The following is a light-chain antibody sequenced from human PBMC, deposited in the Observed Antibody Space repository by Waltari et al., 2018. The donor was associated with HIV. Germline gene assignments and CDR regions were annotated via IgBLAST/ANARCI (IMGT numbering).Light chain of an antibody. V-gene: IGLV1-51*02. J-gene: IGLJ3*02. CDR1: SSNIGNNY. CDR3: GTWDSSLSAVV. Sequence: QSVLTQPPSVSAAPGQKVTISCSGSSSNIGNNYVSWYQQLPGTAPKLLIYENSMRPSGIPDRFSGSKSGTSATLGITGLQTGDEADYYCGTWDSSLSAVVFGGGTKLTVL. CDR2: ENS.